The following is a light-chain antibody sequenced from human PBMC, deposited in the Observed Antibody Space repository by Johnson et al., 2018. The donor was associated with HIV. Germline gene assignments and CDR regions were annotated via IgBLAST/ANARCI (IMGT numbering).Light chain of an antibody. CDR3: GTWDSSLSAYV. Sequence: QSVLTQPPSVSAAPGQKVTISCSGRSSNIGSNSVSWYQQLPGTAPKPLIYENNKRPSGIPDRFSGSKSGTSATLGITGLQTGDEADYYCGTWDSSLSAYVFGTGTKVTVL. CDR2: ENN. CDR1: SSNIGSNS. J-gene: IGLJ1*01. V-gene: IGLV1-51*02.